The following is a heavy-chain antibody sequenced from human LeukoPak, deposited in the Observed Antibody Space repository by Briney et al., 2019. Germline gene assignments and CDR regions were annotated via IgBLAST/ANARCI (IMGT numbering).Heavy chain of an antibody. CDR2: IYYSGST. D-gene: IGHD6-19*01. V-gene: IGHV4-61*01. CDR1: GGSVSSGSYY. Sequence: PSETLSLTCTVSGGSVSSGSYYWSWIRQPPGKGLEWIGYIYYSGSTNYNPSLKSRVTISIDTSKNQFSLKLSSVTAADTAVYYCARRFDTSGWVDYWGQGTLVTVSS. J-gene: IGHJ4*02. CDR3: ARRFDTSGWVDY.